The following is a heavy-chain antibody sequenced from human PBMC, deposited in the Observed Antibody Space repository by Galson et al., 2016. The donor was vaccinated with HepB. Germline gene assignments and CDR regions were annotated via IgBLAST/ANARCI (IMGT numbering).Heavy chain of an antibody. CDR1: GITFSSYV. J-gene: IGHJ6*03. V-gene: IGHV3-23*01. D-gene: IGHD1-26*01. CDR3: AKGTTTYYYYYMDV. Sequence: SLRLSCAASGITFSSYVTNWVRQAPGKGLEWVSVISDSGGTTNYADSVKGRFTISRDNSENTLYLQMSSLRAEDTAVYYCAKGTTTYYYYYMDVWGKGTTVTVSS. CDR2: ISDSGGTT.